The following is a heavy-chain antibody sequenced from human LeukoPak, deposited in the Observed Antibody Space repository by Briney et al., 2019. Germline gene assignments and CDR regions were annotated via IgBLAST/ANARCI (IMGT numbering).Heavy chain of an antibody. CDR3: AREPPYSNNWTDFDF. CDR1: GFTFSHYG. D-gene: IGHD6-13*01. CDR2: ISLSSSSI. J-gene: IGHJ4*02. V-gene: IGHV3-48*01. Sequence: GGSLRLSCAASGFTFSHYGMHWVRQAPGKGLEWVSYISLSSSSIYYADSLKGRFTISRDNAKNSLYLQMNSLRAEDTAVYYCAREPPYSNNWTDFDFWGQGTLVTVSS.